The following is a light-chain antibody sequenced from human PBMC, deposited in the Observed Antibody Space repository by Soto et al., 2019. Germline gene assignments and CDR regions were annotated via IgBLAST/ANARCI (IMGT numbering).Light chain of an antibody. CDR2: DAS. CDR3: QQYNNWPPLT. Sequence: ETVLTQSPATLSLSPGERATLSCRASQSVSSYLAWYQQKPGQAPRLLIYDASNRATGIPARFSGSGSGTDFTLTISSLQSEDFAVYYCQQYNNWPPLTFGGGTKVDIK. V-gene: IGKV3-11*01. J-gene: IGKJ4*01. CDR1: QSVSSY.